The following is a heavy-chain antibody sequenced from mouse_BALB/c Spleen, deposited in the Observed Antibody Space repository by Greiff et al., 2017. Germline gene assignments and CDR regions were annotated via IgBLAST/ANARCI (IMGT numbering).Heavy chain of an antibody. D-gene: IGHD2-2*01. Sequence: EVKLQESGGGLVKPGGSLKLSCAASGFTFSSYAMSWVRQTPEKRLEWVASISSGGSTYYPDSVKGRFTISRDNARNILYLQMSSLRSEDTAMYYGAREGYHPLAMDYWGQGTSVTVSS. V-gene: IGHV5-6-5*01. CDR3: AREGYHPLAMDY. CDR2: ISSGGST. CDR1: GFTFSSYA. J-gene: IGHJ4*01.